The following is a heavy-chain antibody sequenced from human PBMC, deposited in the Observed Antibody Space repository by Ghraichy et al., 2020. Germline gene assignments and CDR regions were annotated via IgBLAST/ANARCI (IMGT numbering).Heavy chain of an antibody. CDR2: IIGSGAST. J-gene: IGHJ4*02. CDR3: GKDGDEYDYWSRGNDY. V-gene: IGHV3-23*01. Sequence: SAIIGSGASTYYADSVEGRFTISRDNSKSILYLQMNSLRVEDTAIYYCGKDGDEYDYWSRGNDYWGQG. D-gene: IGHD5-12*01.